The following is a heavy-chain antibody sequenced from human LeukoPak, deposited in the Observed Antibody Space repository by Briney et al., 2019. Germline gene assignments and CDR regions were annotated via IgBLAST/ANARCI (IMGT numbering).Heavy chain of an antibody. Sequence: PGGSLRLSCAASGFTFSTYWMHWLRQVTGKGLVWVSHINSDGSSTNYADSVKGRFTISRDNAKNTVYLQMNSLRAEDTAVSYCANGQGLYYWGQGTLVTVSS. D-gene: IGHD6-19*01. CDR1: GFTFSTYW. CDR2: INSDGSST. J-gene: IGHJ4*02. CDR3: ANGQGLYY. V-gene: IGHV3-74*01.